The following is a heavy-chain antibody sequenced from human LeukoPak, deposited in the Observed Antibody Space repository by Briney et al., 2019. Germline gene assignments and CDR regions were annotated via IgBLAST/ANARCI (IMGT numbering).Heavy chain of an antibody. CDR1: GGSFSGYY. Sequence: PSETLSLTCAVYGGSFSGYYWSWIRQPPGKGLEWIGEINHSGSTNYNPSLKSRVTISVDTPKNQFSLKLSSVTAADTAVYYCARVHHPQTYYDFWSGRDAFDIWGQGTMVTVSS. CDR3: ARVHHPQTYYDFWSGRDAFDI. V-gene: IGHV4-34*01. D-gene: IGHD3-3*01. J-gene: IGHJ3*02. CDR2: INHSGST.